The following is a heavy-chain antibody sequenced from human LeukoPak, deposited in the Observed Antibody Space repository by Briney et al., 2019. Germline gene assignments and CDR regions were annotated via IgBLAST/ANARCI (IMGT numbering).Heavy chain of an antibody. CDR1: GFTFSDYS. V-gene: IGHV3-48*04. CDR3: ARDKTTGFKNDFDS. CDR2: IGGRGSTV. J-gene: IGHJ4*02. Sequence: PGGSLRLSCAASGFTFSDYSMNWVHQAPGKGLEWLSFIGGRGSTVYYADSVKGRFTISRDNAKRSLYLQMNSLRVEDTALYYCARDKTTGFKNDFDSWGQGTLVTVSP. D-gene: IGHD5-24*01.